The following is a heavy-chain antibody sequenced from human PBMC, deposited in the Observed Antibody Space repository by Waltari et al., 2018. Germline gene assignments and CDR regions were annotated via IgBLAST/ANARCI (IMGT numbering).Heavy chain of an antibody. CDR3: ARGRSGGAAI. J-gene: IGHJ4*02. Sequence: QVQLQQWGAGLLKPSQTLSLPCAVYGWSFSGYSWCWIRQAPGKGLEWIGEIDHSGSTNYNPSLKSRVTISVDTSKNQFSLKLNSVTAADTALYYCARGRSGGAAIWGQGTLVTVSS. D-gene: IGHD2-15*01. CDR2: IDHSGST. V-gene: IGHV4-34*01. CDR1: GWSFSGYS.